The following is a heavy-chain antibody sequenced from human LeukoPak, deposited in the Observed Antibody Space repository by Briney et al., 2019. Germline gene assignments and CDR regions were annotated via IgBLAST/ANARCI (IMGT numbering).Heavy chain of an antibody. CDR1: GFTFNSFA. CDR3: AKRASGSGTSLYYFDY. D-gene: IGHD3-10*01. CDR2: ITHTGGST. V-gene: IGHV3-23*01. Sequence: PGGSLRLSCVASGFTFNSFAMNWVRQTPGKELEWVSGITHTGGSTYYADSVKGRFTISRDNSKNALYLQMNSLRAEDTAVYYCAKRASGSGTSLYYFDYWGQGTLVTVSS. J-gene: IGHJ4*02.